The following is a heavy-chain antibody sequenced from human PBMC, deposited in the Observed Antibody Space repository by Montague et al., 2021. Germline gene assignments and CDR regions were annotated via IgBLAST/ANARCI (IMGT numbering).Heavy chain of an antibody. J-gene: IGHJ6*03. CDR2: VSHGGRT. Sequence: SETLSLTCTVSRSSINSDYYWGWIRQPPGKGLEWMGSVSHGGRTYYNPSLKSRVTISVDTSNNHFSLRLSSVTAADTAKYYCARERDRCYYMDIWGKGTTITVSS. V-gene: IGHV4-38-2*02. CDR3: ARERDRCYYMDI. CDR1: RSSINSDYY.